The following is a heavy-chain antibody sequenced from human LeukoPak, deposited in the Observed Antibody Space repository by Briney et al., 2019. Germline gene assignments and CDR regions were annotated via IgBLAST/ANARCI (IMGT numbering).Heavy chain of an antibody. J-gene: IGHJ4*02. CDR2: ISAYNGNT. CDR1: GYTFTSYD. Sequence: ASVKVPCKASGYTFTSYDINWVRQATGQGLEWMGWISAYNGNTNYAQKLQGRVTMTTDTSTSTAYMELRSLRSDDTAVYYCAREEYSNSSDYWGQGTLVTVSS. V-gene: IGHV1-18*01. D-gene: IGHD6-6*01. CDR3: AREEYSNSSDY.